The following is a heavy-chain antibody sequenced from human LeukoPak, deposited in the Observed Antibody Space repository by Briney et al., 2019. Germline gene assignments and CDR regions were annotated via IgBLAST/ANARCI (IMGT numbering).Heavy chain of an antibody. Sequence: PSETLSLTCTVSGDSVSSGSNYWSWIRQPAGKGLEWIGRIYNSWTTNYNPSLKSRVTISVDTSKNQFSLKLSFVTAADTAVYYCARVPRGSTVGTLPYFYYYMDVWGKGTTVIVSS. CDR2: IYNSWTT. D-gene: IGHD1-26*01. J-gene: IGHJ6*03. CDR1: GDSVSSGSNY. CDR3: ARVPRGSTVGTLPYFYYYMDV. V-gene: IGHV4-61*02.